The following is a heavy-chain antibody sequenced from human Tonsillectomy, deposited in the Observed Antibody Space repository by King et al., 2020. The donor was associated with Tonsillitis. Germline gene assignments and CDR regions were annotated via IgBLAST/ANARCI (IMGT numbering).Heavy chain of an antibody. D-gene: IGHD1-26*01. CDR3: TTSVVGASFDY. CDR2: IRSKANSYAT. CDR1: GFTFSGSA. J-gene: IGHJ4*02. V-gene: IGHV3-73*02. Sequence: VQLVESGGGLVQPGGSLKLSCAASGFTFSGSAMHWVRQASGKGLEWVGRIRSKANSYATAYVASGKGRFTISRDDSKNTAYLQMNSLKTEDTAVYYCTTSVVGASFDYWGQGTLVTVSS.